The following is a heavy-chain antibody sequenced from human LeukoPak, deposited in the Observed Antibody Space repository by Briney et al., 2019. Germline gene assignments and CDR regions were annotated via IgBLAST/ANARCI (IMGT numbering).Heavy chain of an antibody. CDR3: ARLLPWFGEPSYYFDY. CDR1: GYTFTSYD. CDR2: ISTYNDNT. D-gene: IGHD3-10*01. V-gene: IGHV1-18*01. J-gene: IGHJ4*02. Sequence: ASVKVSCKASGYTFTSYDISWVRQAPGQGLEWMGWISTYNDNTHYAQKLQGRVTMTTDTSTSTVYMELKSLRSDDTAVYYCARLLPWFGEPSYYFDYWGQGTLVTVSS.